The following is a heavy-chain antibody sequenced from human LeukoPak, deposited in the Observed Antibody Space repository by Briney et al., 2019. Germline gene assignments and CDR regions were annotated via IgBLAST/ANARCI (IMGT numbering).Heavy chain of an antibody. D-gene: IGHD1-26*01. Sequence: SETLSLTCAVYGGSFSGYSWSWIRQPPGKGLEWIGEIYHSGSTNYSPSLKSRVTISVDTSKNQFSLNLSSVTAADTAVYYCARRGNTGIVGAHDAFDIWGQGTMVTVSS. CDR2: IYHSGST. CDR3: ARRGNTGIVGAHDAFDI. J-gene: IGHJ3*02. V-gene: IGHV4-34*01. CDR1: GGSFSGYS.